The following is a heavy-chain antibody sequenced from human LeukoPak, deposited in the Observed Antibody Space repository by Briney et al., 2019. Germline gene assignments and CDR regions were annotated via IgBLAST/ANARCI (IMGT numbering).Heavy chain of an antibody. CDR3: ARGGSCGWANYYYYGMDV. Sequence: SETLSLTCTVSGGSVSSGSYYWSWIRQPPGKGLEWIGYIYYSGSTNYNPSLKSRVTISVDTSKNQFSLKLSSVTAADTAVYYCARGGSCGWANYYYYGMDVWGQGTTVTVS. D-gene: IGHD6-19*01. CDR1: GGSVSSGSYY. J-gene: IGHJ6*02. CDR2: IYYSGST. V-gene: IGHV4-61*01.